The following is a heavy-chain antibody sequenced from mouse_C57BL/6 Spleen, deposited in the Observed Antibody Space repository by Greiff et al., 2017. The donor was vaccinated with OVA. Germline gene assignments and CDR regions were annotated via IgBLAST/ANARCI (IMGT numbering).Heavy chain of an antibody. Sequence: VQLQQSGAELVKPGASVKMSCKASGYTFTSYWITWVKQRPGQGLEWIGDIYPGSGSTNYNEKFKSKATLTVDTSSSTAYMQLSSLTSEDSAVYYCANYGSTPYAMDYWGQGTSVTVSS. CDR2: IYPGSGST. CDR3: ANYGSTPYAMDY. V-gene: IGHV1-55*01. J-gene: IGHJ4*01. CDR1: GYTFTSYW. D-gene: IGHD1-1*01.